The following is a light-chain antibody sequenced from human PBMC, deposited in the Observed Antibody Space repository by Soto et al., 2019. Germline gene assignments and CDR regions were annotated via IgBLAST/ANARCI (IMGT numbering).Light chain of an antibody. Sequence: EIVLTQSPATLSLSPGERATLSCRASQSVDSYLTWYQQRPGQAPRLLSYDVSKRATGIPVRFSGSGSGKDFTLTISSLEPEDVAIYYCQQRSNWPLTFGGGTKVEIK. V-gene: IGKV3-11*01. CDR3: QQRSNWPLT. CDR2: DVS. J-gene: IGKJ4*01. CDR1: QSVDSY.